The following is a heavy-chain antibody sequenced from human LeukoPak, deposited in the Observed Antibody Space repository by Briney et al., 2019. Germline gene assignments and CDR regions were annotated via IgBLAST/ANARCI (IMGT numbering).Heavy chain of an antibody. CDR3: TRVTTVAASDFDY. V-gene: IGHV3-73*01. CDR1: GFTFSGSA. J-gene: IGHJ4*01. Sequence: GGSLRLSCAASGFTFSGSAIHWVRQASGKGLEWVGRIRSNANNYATEYAASVKGRFIISRDDSKNTTYLQMNSLKTEDTAVYYCTRVTTVAASDFDYWGHGTLVTVSS. CDR2: IRSNANNYAT. D-gene: IGHD6-19*01.